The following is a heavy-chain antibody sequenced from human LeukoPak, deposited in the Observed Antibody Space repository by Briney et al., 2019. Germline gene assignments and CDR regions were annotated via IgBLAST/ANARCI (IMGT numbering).Heavy chain of an antibody. J-gene: IGHJ4*02. CDR3: ARYYYYGSGSFDY. D-gene: IGHD3-10*01. CDR1: GFTFSTYA. Sequence: GGSLRLTCAASGFTFSTYAMHWVRQAPGKGLEWVAVISYDGSNKNYADSVKGRFTISRDNSKNMLYLQMNSLRAEDTAVYYCARYYYYGSGSFDYWGQGTLVTVSS. CDR2: ISYDGSNK. V-gene: IGHV3-30-3*01.